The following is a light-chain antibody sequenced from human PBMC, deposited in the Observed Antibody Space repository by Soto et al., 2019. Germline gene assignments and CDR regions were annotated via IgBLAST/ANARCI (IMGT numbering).Light chain of an antibody. CDR1: QSVSSN. Sequence: EIVMTQSPATLSVSPGERATLSCRASQSVSSNLAWYLQKPGQPPRLLIYGASTRATGNPARFSGSGSGTEFTLTINGLQSEDFAVYYCQQYENLPPWTFGQGTKVEIK. CDR2: GAS. J-gene: IGKJ1*01. CDR3: QQYENLPPWT. V-gene: IGKV3-15*01.